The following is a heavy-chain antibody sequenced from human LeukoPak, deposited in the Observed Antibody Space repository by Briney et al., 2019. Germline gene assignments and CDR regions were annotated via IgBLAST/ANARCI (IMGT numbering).Heavy chain of an antibody. CDR1: GYSISSGYY. Sequence: SETLSLTCAVSGYSISSGYYWGWIRQSPGKGLEWIGSIYYSGSTYYNPSLKSRVTISVDTSKNQFSLKLSSVTAADTAVYYCARRGHSGSCYTFDSWGQGTLVTVSS. V-gene: IGHV4-38-2*01. D-gene: IGHD1-26*01. CDR2: IYYSGST. CDR3: ARRGHSGSCYTFDS. J-gene: IGHJ4*02.